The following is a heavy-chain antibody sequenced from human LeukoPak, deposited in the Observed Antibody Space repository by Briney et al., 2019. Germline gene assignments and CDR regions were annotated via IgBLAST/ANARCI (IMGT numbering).Heavy chain of an antibody. CDR3: ARHSIAAAGTDY. D-gene: IGHD6-13*01. CDR1: GGSISSYY. V-gene: IGHV4-59*08. J-gene: IGHJ4*02. Sequence: SETLSLTCTVSGGSISSYYWSWIRQPPGKGLEWIRYIYYSGSTNYNPSLKSRVTISVDTSKNQFSLKLSSVTAADTAVYYCARHSIAAAGTDYWGQGTLVTVSS. CDR2: IYYSGST.